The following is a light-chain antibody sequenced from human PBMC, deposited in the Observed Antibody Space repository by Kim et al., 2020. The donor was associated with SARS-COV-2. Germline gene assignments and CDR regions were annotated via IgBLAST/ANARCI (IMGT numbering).Light chain of an antibody. Sequence: QSVLTQPPSASATPGQRVTIYCSGSRSNIGANNVNWYKQVPGMAPKLLMFLNNQRPSGVPDRISGSKSGTSASLAITGLQSEDEADYYCATWDAGLDGPVFGAGTHLTVL. CDR1: RSNIGANN. J-gene: IGLJ2*01. CDR3: ATWDAGLDGPV. CDR2: LNN. V-gene: IGLV1-44*01.